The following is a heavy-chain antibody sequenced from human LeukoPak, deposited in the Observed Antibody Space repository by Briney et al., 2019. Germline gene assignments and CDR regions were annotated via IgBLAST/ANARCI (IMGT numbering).Heavy chain of an antibody. CDR2: TWYDGSNK. V-gene: IGHV3-33*01. CDR3: ARGPWVTDYYFDY. J-gene: IGHJ4*02. D-gene: IGHD1-14*01. Sequence: GGSLRLSCAASGFTFSSYGMHWVRQAPGKGLEWVAVTWYDGSNKYYADSVKGRFTISRDNSKNTLYLQMNSLRAEDTAVYYCARGPWVTDYYFDYWGQGTLVTVSS. CDR1: GFTFSSYG.